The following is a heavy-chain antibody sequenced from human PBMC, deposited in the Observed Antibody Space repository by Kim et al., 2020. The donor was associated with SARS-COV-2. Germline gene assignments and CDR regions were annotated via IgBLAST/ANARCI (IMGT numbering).Heavy chain of an antibody. V-gene: IGHV3-23*01. Sequence: GGSLRLSCAASGFTFSSYSMSWVRQAPGKGLEWVSVIKRYGSSTCYPDSVMGRFTISRDNSKNTLYLQMNSLRAEDTAVYYCTRDLSPTPGVVYIDS. J-gene: IGHJ5*01. D-gene: IGHD3-3*01. CDR3: TRDLSPTPGVVYIDS. CDR2: IKRYGSST. CDR1: GFTFSSYS.